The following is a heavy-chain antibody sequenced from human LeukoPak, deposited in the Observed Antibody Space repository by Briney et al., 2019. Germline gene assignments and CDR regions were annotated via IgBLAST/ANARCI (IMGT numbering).Heavy chain of an antibody. D-gene: IGHD3/OR15-3a*01. CDR2: ISGSGGST. Sequence: GGSLRLSCAASGFTFSSYSMNWVRQAPGKGLEWVSAISGSGGSTYYADSVKGRFTISRDNSKNTLYLQMNSLRAEDTAVYYCAKAWSGTVGFDIWGQGTVVTVSS. V-gene: IGHV3-23*01. CDR1: GFTFSSYS. CDR3: AKAWSGTVGFDI. J-gene: IGHJ3*02.